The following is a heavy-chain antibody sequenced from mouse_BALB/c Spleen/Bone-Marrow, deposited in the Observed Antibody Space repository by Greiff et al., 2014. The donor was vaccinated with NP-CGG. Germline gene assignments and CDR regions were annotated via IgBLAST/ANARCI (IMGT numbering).Heavy chain of an antibody. CDR2: IYPGSDST. D-gene: IGHD4-1*01. V-gene: IGHV1-55*01. Sequence: QVHVKQSGAELVKPRTSVKMSCKASGYTFTSYWMHWVKQRPGQGLGWIGDIYPGSDSTNYNEKFKSKATLTVDTSSSTAYMQLSSLTSEDSAVYYCAREKDWVFDYWGQGTTLTVSS. CDR3: AREKDWVFDY. J-gene: IGHJ2*01. CDR1: GYTFTSYW.